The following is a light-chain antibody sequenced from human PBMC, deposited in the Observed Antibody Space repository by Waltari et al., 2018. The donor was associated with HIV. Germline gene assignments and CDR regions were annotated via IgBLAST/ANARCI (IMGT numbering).Light chain of an antibody. CDR1: SSNIGSNT. CDR2: SYN. V-gene: IGLV1-44*01. CDR3: AAWDDSLNGPV. J-gene: IGLJ2*01. Sequence: QSVLTQPPSASGTPGQRVTISCSGSSSNIGSNTVNWYQQLPGTAPKLLIYSYNQRPSGGPDRFSGSKSGTSASLAISGLQSEDEADYYCAAWDDSLNGPVFGGGTKLTVL.